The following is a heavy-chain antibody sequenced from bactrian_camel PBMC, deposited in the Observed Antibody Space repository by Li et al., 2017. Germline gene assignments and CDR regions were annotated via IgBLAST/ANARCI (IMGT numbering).Heavy chain of an antibody. V-gene: IGHV3S53*01. J-gene: IGHJ6*01. D-gene: IGHD2*01. CDR2: LDRDGTT. Sequence: HVQLVESGGGSVQAGGSLRLSCVASANIYSPNYMAWLRQAAGKEREGVAALDRDGTTSYADSVKGRFTIAQDNGKNTLYLQMNSLKPEDTAMYYCAANPFWTYGAVCSYTRPADFGYWGQGTQVTVS. CDR1: ANIYSPNY. CDR3: AANPFWTYGAVCSYTRPADFGY.